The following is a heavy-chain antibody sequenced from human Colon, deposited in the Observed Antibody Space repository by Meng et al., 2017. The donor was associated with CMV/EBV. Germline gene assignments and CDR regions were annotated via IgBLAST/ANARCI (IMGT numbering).Heavy chain of an antibody. CDR2: ISYDGSNK. Sequence: VRLVESGGGVVRPGRSLRLSCAASGFTFSTYAMHWVRQAPGKGLEWVAVISYDGSNKYYADSVKGRFTISRDNSKNTLYLQMNSLRAEDTAVYYCARSSGSYADFDYWGQGTLVTVSS. J-gene: IGHJ4*02. CDR3: ARSSGSYADFDY. D-gene: IGHD1-26*01. V-gene: IGHV3-30-3*01. CDR1: GFTFSTYA.